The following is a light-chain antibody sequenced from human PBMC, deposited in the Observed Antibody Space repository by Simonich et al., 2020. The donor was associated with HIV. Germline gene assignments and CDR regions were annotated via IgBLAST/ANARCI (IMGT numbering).Light chain of an antibody. CDR2: WAS. CDR1: QSVLYSSNNKNY. J-gene: IGKJ1*01. V-gene: IGKV4-1*01. CDR3: QQYYSTPPT. Sequence: DIVMTQSPDSLAVSLGERATINCKSSQSVLYSSNNKNYLAWYQQKPGHPPNLLIYWASTRESGVPDRFSASGSGTDFTLTISRLQAEDVAIYYCQQYYSTPPTFGQGTKVEIK.